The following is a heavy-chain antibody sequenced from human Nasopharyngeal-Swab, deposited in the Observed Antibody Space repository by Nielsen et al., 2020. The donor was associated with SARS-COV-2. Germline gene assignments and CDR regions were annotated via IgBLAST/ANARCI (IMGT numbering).Heavy chain of an antibody. CDR3: ARDKGVYCSSTSCYKDLYGMDV. Sequence: GESLKISCAASGFTFSSYAMSWVRQAPGKGLEWVSIISGNDNTTYYADSVKDRFTISRDNSKNTLYLQTNSLRAEDTAVYYCARDKGVYCSSTSCYKDLYGMDVWGQGTTVTVSS. CDR2: ISGNDNTT. J-gene: IGHJ6*02. CDR1: GFTFSSYA. V-gene: IGHV3-23*01. D-gene: IGHD2-2*01.